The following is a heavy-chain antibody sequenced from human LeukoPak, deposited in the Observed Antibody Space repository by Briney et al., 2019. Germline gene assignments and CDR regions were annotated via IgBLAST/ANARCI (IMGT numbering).Heavy chain of an antibody. V-gene: IGHV3-23*01. Sequence: PGGSLRLSCSTSGFTFSNYAMTWVRQAPGKGLEWVSAISGSADNTYYADSVKGRFTISRDNSRNTLFLQMNSLRAEDTAVYYCARGSTYYDSSGQVPFDYWGQGTLVTVSS. J-gene: IGHJ4*02. CDR1: GFTFSNYA. CDR3: ARGSTYYDSSGQVPFDY. D-gene: IGHD3-22*01. CDR2: ISGSADNT.